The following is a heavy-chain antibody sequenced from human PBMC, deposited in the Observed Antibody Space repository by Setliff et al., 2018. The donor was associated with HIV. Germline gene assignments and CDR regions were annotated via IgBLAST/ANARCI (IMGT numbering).Heavy chain of an antibody. D-gene: IGHD3-16*01. CDR2: VYYGGST. Sequence: SETLSLTCAVSGDSISSSIYYRGWIRQPPGKGLEWIGSVYYGGSTYYNPSLKSRVTISVDTSKNQFSLKLSSVTAADTAVYYCARGNFNYWGQGTLVTVSS. CDR1: GDSISSSIYY. CDR3: ARGNFNY. V-gene: IGHV4-39*01. J-gene: IGHJ4*02.